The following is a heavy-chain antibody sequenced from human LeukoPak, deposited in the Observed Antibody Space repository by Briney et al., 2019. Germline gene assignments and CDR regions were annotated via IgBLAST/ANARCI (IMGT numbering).Heavy chain of an antibody. D-gene: IGHD3-10*01. CDR2: IYYRGST. Sequence: SETLSLTCSVSGGSISRSSYYWGWIRQPPGKGLEWIGSIYYRGSTYYNPSLKSRVTISVDTSKNQFSLKLSSVTAADTAVYYCARPITMVRGPLIYWGQGTLATVSS. V-gene: IGHV4-39*01. CDR1: GGSISRSSYY. CDR3: ARPITMVRGPLIY. J-gene: IGHJ4*02.